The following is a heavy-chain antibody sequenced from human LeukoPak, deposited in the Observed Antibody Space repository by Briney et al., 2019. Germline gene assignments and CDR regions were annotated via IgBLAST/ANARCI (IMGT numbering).Heavy chain of an antibody. CDR1: GFTYSIYG. J-gene: IGHJ4*02. D-gene: IGHD6-19*01. Sequence: GRSLRLSCAASGFTYSIYGMHWVRQAPGKGLEWVAVISYDGTNKYYADSVKGRFTISRDNSMNTLYLQMISLRAEDTAVYYCARIRITYSSVSSFGYWGQGTLVIVSS. V-gene: IGHV3-30*03. CDR3: ARIRITYSSVSSFGY. CDR2: ISYDGTNK.